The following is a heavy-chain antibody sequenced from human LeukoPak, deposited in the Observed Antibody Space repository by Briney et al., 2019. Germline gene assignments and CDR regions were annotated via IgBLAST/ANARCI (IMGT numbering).Heavy chain of an antibody. Sequence: GGSLRLSCAASGFTFSNYAMSRVRQIPGKGLEWVSAISGSGESTYYADSVKGRFTISRDNSKNTLYLQMNSLRAEDTAVYYCAKSYCDLAYYFDYWGQGTLVTVSS. J-gene: IGHJ4*02. CDR3: AKSYCDLAYYFDY. CDR2: ISGSGEST. D-gene: IGHD4-17*01. V-gene: IGHV3-23*01. CDR1: GFTFSNYA.